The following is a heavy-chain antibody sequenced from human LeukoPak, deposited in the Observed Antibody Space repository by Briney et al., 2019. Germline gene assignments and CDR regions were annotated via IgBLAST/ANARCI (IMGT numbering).Heavy chain of an antibody. V-gene: IGHV3-48*03. CDR1: GFDFGAYE. J-gene: IGHJ4*02. CDR2: FAGSDTTT. Sequence: GGSLRLSCAASGFDFGAYEMNWVRQAPGKGLEWVAYFAGSDTTTYYADSVKGRFTISRGNARNSLYLQMDSLRAEDTALYYCTTLGYHLDSWGQGTLVTVSS. CDR3: TTLGYHLDS. D-gene: IGHD3-22*01.